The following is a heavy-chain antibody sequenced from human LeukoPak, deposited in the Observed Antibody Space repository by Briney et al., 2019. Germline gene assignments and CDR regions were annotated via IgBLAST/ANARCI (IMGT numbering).Heavy chain of an antibody. CDR1: GFTFSTYS. CDR2: NSSSSSSYI. Sequence: PGGSLRLSCAASGFTFSTYSMNWVRQAPGKGLEWVSSNSSSSSSYIYYADSVKGRFTISRDNAKNSLYLQMNSLRAEDTAVYYCARDYTMIVLVNDAFDIWGQGTMVTVSS. V-gene: IGHV3-21*01. CDR3: ARDYTMIVLVNDAFDI. D-gene: IGHD3-22*01. J-gene: IGHJ3*02.